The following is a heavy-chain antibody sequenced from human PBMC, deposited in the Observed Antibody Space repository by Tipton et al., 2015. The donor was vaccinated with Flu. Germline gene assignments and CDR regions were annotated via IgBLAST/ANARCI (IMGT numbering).Heavy chain of an antibody. CDR2: IYYSGSI. D-gene: IGHD3-10*01. J-gene: IGHJ6*02. Sequence: LRLSCTVSGDSMNSFYWSWIRQPPGKGLEWIGYIYYSGSISYNPSLKSRVTISVDTSKNQFSLKLSSVTAADTAVYYCARDDGDYGLGSYHYYYGMDVWGQGTTVTVSS. CDR1: GDSMNSFY. V-gene: IGHV4-59*12. CDR3: ARDDGDYGLGSYHYYYGMDV.